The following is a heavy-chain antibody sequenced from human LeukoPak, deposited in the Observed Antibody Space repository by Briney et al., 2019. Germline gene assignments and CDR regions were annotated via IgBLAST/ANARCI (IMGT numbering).Heavy chain of an antibody. Sequence: ASVKVFCKASGGTFSSYAISWVRQAPGQGLEWMGGIIPIFGTANYAQKFQGRVTITADESTSTAYMELSSLRSEDTAVYYCARDYDILTGYHRWFDPWGQGTLVTVSS. CDR3: ARDYDILTGYHRWFDP. J-gene: IGHJ5*02. CDR2: IIPIFGTA. D-gene: IGHD3-9*01. CDR1: GGTFSSYA. V-gene: IGHV1-69*13.